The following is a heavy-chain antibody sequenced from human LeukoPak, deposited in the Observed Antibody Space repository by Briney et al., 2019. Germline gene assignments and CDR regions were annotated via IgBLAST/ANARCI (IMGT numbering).Heavy chain of an antibody. Sequence: PGGSLRLSCAASGFTFNNYGMHWVRQAPGKGLEWVTYIPYDGSAKYYADSVKGRFTISRDNSKNTLYLQMNSLRAEDTAVYYCAKKGCSSIKCHTGWFDPWGQGTLVTVSP. V-gene: IGHV3-30*02. CDR3: AKKGCSSIKCHTGWFDP. D-gene: IGHD2-2*01. J-gene: IGHJ5*02. CDR2: IPYDGSAK. CDR1: GFTFNNYG.